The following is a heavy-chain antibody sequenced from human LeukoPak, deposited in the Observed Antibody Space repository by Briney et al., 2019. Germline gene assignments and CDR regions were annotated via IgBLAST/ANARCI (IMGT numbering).Heavy chain of an antibody. CDR3: ARGLPRRGYSYGSVRGYFDY. D-gene: IGHD5-18*01. J-gene: IGHJ4*02. CDR1: GGSISSSSYY. V-gene: IGHV4-61*01. Sequence: SETLSLTCTVPGGSISSSSYYWSWIRQPPGKGLEWIGYIYYSGSTNYNPSLKSRVTISVDTSKNQFSLKLSSVTAADTAVYYCARGLPRRGYSYGSVRGYFDYWGQGTLVTVSS. CDR2: IYYSGST.